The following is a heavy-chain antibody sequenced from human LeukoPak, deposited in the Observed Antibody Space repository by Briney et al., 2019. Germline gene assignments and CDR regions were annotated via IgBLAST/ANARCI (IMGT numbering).Heavy chain of an antibody. CDR3: CGSGWFAGPFGY. CDR1: GGSFSGYY. D-gene: IGHD6-19*01. Sequence: SETLSLTCAVYGGSFSGYYWSWIRQPPGKGLEWIGEINHSGSTYYNPSLNSRVTISVDTSKNQFSLKLTSVTAADTAVYYCCGSGWFAGPFGYWGQGALVTVSS. CDR2: INHSGST. V-gene: IGHV4-34*03. J-gene: IGHJ4*02.